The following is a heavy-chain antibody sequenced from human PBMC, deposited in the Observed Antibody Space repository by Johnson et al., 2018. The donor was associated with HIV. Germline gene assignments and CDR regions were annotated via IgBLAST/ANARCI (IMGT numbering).Heavy chain of an antibody. CDR2: IKKDGSEK. CDR1: GFTFSSYA. Sequence: EVQLVESGGGLVQPGRSLRLSCAASGFTFSSYAMHWVRQAPGKGLEWVANIKKDGSEKYYVDSVKGRFTISRDNAKNSLYLQMNSLRAEDTAVYYCARGDFWSGPKVFYIWGQGTMVTVSS. CDR3: ARGDFWSGPKVFYI. V-gene: IGHV3-7*01. J-gene: IGHJ3*02. D-gene: IGHD3-3*01.